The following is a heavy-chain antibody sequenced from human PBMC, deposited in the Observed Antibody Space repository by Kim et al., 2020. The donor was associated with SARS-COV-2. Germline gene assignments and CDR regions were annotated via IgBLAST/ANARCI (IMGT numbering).Heavy chain of an antibody. V-gene: IGHV3-23*01. J-gene: IGHJ1*01. D-gene: IGHD3-10*01. Sequence: SLKGRFTISSDNSKNTLYLQMNSLRAEDTDIYYWAKWRAGLWFGGFEHWGQGTLVTVSS. CDR3: AKWRAGLWFGGFEH.